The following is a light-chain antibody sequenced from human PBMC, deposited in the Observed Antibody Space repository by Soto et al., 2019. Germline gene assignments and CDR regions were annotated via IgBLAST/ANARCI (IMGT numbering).Light chain of an antibody. Sequence: QSALTQPASVSGSPGQSITISCTGTSSDVGGYNYVSWYQQHPGKAPKLMIYEVSNRPSGVSNRFSGSKSGNTASLTISGLQAEDEADYYCCSYTRSSIDDVFGTGTKVTVL. CDR2: EVS. CDR3: CSYTRSSIDDV. V-gene: IGLV2-14*01. J-gene: IGLJ1*01. CDR1: SSDVGGYNY.